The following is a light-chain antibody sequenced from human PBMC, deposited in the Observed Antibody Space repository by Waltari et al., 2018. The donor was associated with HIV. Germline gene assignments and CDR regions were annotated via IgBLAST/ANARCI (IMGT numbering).Light chain of an antibody. Sequence: SALTQPASVSGSPGQSITISCTGTSSDVGGYNYVSWYQQHPGKAPKPMIYEVSNRPSGVSNRFSGSKSGNTASLTISGLQAEDEADYYCSSYTSSSTWVFGGGTKLTVL. J-gene: IGLJ3*02. CDR2: EVS. CDR1: SSDVGGYNY. V-gene: IGLV2-14*01. CDR3: SSYTSSSTWV.